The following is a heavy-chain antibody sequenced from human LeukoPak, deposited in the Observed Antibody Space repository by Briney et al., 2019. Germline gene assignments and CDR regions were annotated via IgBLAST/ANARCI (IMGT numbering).Heavy chain of an antibody. Sequence: PGGSLRLSCAASGFTFSSYAMSWVRQAPGKGLEWVSAIGGSGGSTYYADSVKGRFTISRDNSKNTLYLQMNSLRAEDTAVYYCAKNTARGIAVANFDYWGQGTLVTVSS. CDR3: AKNTARGIAVANFDY. J-gene: IGHJ4*02. CDR2: IGGSGGST. D-gene: IGHD6-19*01. CDR1: GFTFSSYA. V-gene: IGHV3-23*01.